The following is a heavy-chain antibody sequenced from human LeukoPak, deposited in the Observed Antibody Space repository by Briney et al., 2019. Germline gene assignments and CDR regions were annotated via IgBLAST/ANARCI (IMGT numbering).Heavy chain of an antibody. J-gene: IGHJ6*02. V-gene: IGHV3-30*18. Sequence: RGSLRLSCAASGFTFSSYGMHWVRQAPGKGLEWVAVISYDGSNKYYADSVKGRFTISRDNSKNTLYLQMNSLRAEDAAAYYCAKFNDFWSGRTSQYYYGMDVWGQGTTVTVSS. D-gene: IGHD3-3*01. CDR1: GFTFSSYG. CDR2: ISYDGSNK. CDR3: AKFNDFWSGRTSQYYYGMDV.